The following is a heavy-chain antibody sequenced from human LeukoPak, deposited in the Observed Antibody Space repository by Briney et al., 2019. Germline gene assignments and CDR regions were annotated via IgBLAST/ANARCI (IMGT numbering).Heavy chain of an antibody. CDR1: GGSISSGGYY. J-gene: IGHJ4*02. CDR2: IYHSGST. CDR3: ARGGGQWELLDS. V-gene: IGHV4-30-2*01. Sequence: PSETLSLTCTVSGGSISSGGYYWSWIRQPPGKGLEWIGYIYHSGSTYYNPSLKSRVTISVDRSKNRFSLKLSSVTAADTAVYYCARGGGQWELLDSWGQGTLVTVSS. D-gene: IGHD1-26*01.